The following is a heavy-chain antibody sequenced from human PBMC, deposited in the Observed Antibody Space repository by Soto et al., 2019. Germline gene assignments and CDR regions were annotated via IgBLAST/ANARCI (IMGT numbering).Heavy chain of an antibody. J-gene: IGHJ4*02. V-gene: IGHV3-23*01. CDR2: ISGSGGST. CDR1: GFTFSSYA. CDR3: ARAMSSGSYYNSFDY. D-gene: IGHD3-10*01. Sequence: GGSLRLSCAASGFTFSSYAMTWVRQAPGKGLEWVSGISGSGGSTYYADSEKGRFTISRDNSKNALYLQMNGLRAEDTAVYFCARAMSSGSYYNSFDYWGQGALVIVSS.